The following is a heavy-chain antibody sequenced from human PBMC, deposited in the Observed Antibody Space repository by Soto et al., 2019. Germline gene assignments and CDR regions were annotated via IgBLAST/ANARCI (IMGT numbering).Heavy chain of an antibody. D-gene: IGHD4-17*01. Sequence: PSETLSLTFAVYGGSFSGYYWSWNRQPPGTGLERLGEINHSGSTNYNPSLKSRVTISVDTSKNQFSLKLSSVTAADTAVYYCARGVYYGDYLSGPVRYYYYYMDVWGKGTTVT. J-gene: IGHJ6*03. V-gene: IGHV4-34*01. CDR2: INHSGST. CDR1: GGSFSGYY. CDR3: ARGVYYGDYLSGPVRYYYYYMDV.